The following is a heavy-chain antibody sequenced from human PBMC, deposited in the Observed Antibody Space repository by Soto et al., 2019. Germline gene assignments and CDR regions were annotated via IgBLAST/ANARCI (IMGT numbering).Heavy chain of an antibody. V-gene: IGHV3-7*01. Sequence: GGSLRLSCAASGFTFSSYWMNWGRQAPGKGLEWVATIKQDGSEKYYVDSVKGRLTISRDNAKNSLYLQVNSLRAEDTAVFYCARGQIAVARGGAFVIWGQGTMVTVSS. D-gene: IGHD6-19*01. CDR1: GFTFSSYW. J-gene: IGHJ3*02. CDR2: IKQDGSEK. CDR3: ARGQIAVARGGAFVI.